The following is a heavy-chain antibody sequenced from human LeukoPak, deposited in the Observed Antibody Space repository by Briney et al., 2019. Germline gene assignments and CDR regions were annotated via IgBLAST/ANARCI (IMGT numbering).Heavy chain of an antibody. V-gene: IGHV3-21*01. Sequence: GGSLRLSCAASGFTFSSYSMNWVRQAPGKGLELVSSNSSSSSYISYADSVKGRFSISRDNAQNSLYLQMNSLRAEDTAVYYCASVDIVARSGDYWGQGTLVTVSS. CDR1: GFTFSSYS. D-gene: IGHD5-12*01. J-gene: IGHJ4*02. CDR2: NSSSSSYI. CDR3: ASVDIVARSGDY.